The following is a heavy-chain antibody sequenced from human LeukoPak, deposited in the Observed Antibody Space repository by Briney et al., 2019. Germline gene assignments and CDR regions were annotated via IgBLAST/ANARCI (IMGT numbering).Heavy chain of an antibody. CDR1: GGSFSGYY. CDR3: ARGTLWWSDY. J-gene: IGHJ4*02. Sequence: KPSETQSLTCAVYGGSFSGYYWSWIRQPPGKGLEWIGYIYYSGSTYYNPSLKSRVTISVDTSKNQFSLKLSSVTAADTAVYYCARGTLWWSDYWGQGTLVTVSS. D-gene: IGHD2-21*01. CDR2: IYYSGST. V-gene: IGHV4-34*09.